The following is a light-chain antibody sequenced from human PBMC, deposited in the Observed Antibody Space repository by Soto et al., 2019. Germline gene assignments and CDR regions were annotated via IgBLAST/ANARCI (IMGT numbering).Light chain of an antibody. CDR2: DVS. Sequence: QSSLTQPASVSGSPGQSITISCTGTSSDVGVYNYVSWYQQHPGKAPKLMIYDVSNRPSGVSNRFSGSKSGNTASLTISGLQAEDEADYYCSSYTYSSTPYVFGTGTKVTVL. CDR1: SSDVGVYNY. V-gene: IGLV2-14*01. CDR3: SSYTYSSTPYV. J-gene: IGLJ1*01.